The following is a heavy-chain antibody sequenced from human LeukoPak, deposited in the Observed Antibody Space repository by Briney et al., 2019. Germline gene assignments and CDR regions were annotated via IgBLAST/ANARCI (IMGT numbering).Heavy chain of an antibody. V-gene: IGHV4-31*03. CDR1: GGAIHSGRHY. CDR3: ASAVFYERSTYTSDAFDI. CDR2: IYHSGST. J-gene: IGHJ3*02. D-gene: IGHD3-22*01. Sequence: PSETLSLTCSVSGGAIHSGRHYWSWIRQHPGKGLEWIGFIYHSGSTYYNPSLRSRLTMSIDASKNQFSLKLSSVTAADTAIYYCASAVFYERSTYTSDAFDIWGQGTMASVSS.